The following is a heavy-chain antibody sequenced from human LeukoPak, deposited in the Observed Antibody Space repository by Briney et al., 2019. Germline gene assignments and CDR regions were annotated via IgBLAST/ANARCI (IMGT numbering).Heavy chain of an antibody. D-gene: IGHD7-27*01. V-gene: IGHV4-39*01. CDR1: GGSITSGSYS. Sequence: SETLSLTCSVSGGSITSGSYSWTWIRQPPGKGLEWIGSVHYSGSTFYSPSLKSRVTLSVDTSKNQFSLKLSSVTAADTGVYYCAGLGPDAFDIWGQGTMVTVSS. J-gene: IGHJ3*02. CDR3: AGLGPDAFDI. CDR2: VHYSGST.